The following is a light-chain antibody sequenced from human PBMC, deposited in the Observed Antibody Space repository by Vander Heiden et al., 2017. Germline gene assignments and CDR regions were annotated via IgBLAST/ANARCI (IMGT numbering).Light chain of an antibody. CDR1: QSVSSN. V-gene: IGKV3-15*01. CDR3: QQYNNWPLT. J-gene: IGKJ4*01. CDR2: GAS. Sequence: EIVMTQSPATLSVSPGERATLSCRASQSVSSNLAWYQQTPGQAPRLLNYGASTRATGIPARFSGSGSGTEFTLTISSLQSEDFAVYCCQQYNNWPLTFGGGTKVEIK.